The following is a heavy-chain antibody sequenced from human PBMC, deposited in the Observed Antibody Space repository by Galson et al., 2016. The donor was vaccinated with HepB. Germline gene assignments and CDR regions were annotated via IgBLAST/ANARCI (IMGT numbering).Heavy chain of an antibody. Sequence: SLRLSCAASGFTVSSNYMSWVRQAPGKGLEWVSIIYSGGSTDSADSVEGRFTTSRDNSKNTLYLQMNSLRVEDTAVYYCAKGLTVVTNADYGMDVWGQGTTVTVSS. CDR3: AKGLTVVTNADYGMDV. CDR1: GFTVSSNY. D-gene: IGHD4-17*01. J-gene: IGHJ6*02. CDR2: IYSGGST. V-gene: IGHV3-53*05.